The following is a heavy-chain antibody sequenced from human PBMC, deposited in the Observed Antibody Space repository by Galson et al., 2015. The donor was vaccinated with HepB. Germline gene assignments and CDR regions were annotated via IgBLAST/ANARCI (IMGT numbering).Heavy chain of an antibody. CDR2: VYYSGST. V-gene: IGHV4-59*01. D-gene: IGHD4-17*01. CDR1: GGSISSYY. Sequence: SETLSLTCTVSGGSISSYYWSWIRQPPGKGLEWIGYVYYSGSTDYNPSLKSRVTISVDTSKNQFSLKLSSVTAADTAVYYCARGYHYGDPPYYYYGMDVWGQGTTVTVSS. J-gene: IGHJ6*02. CDR3: ARGYHYGDPPYYYYGMDV.